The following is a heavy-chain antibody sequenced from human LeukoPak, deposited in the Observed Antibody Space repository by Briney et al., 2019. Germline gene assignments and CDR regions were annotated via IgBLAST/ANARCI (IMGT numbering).Heavy chain of an antibody. J-gene: IGHJ5*02. V-gene: IGHV1-69*05. D-gene: IGHD2-21*02. Sequence: SAEVSCKASGGTFNNYAINWVRQAPGQGLEWIGRIIPIFGTANHAQKFQGRVTITTDESTSTAYMELSSLRSEDTAMYYCAISPVVLVTAIPREDWFDPWGQGTLVTVSS. CDR2: IIPIFGTA. CDR1: GGTFNNYA. CDR3: AISPVVLVTAIPREDWFDP.